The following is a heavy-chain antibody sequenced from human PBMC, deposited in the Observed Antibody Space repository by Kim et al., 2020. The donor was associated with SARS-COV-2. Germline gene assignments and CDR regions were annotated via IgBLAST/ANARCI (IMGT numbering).Heavy chain of an antibody. V-gene: IGHV4-39*01. J-gene: IGHJ5*02. CDR3: ARRTQWLGPARDWFDP. CDR2: IYYSGST. CDR1: GGSISSSSYY. D-gene: IGHD6-19*01. Sequence: SETLSLTCTVSGGSISSSSYYWGWIRQPPGKGLEWIGSIYYSGSTYYNPSLKSRVTISVDTSKNQFSLKLSSVTAADTAVYYCARRTQWLGPARDWFDPWGQGTLVTVSS.